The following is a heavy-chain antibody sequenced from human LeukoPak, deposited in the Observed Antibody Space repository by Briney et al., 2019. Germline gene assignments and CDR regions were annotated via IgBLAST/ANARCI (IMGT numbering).Heavy chain of an antibody. Sequence: GGSLRLSCAVSGFTFSSYAMTWVRQVPGKGLEWVSGISGSGDSTYYADSVKGRFTISRDNSKNTLYLQMNSLRAEDTAVYYCAKERDESRYCSSTNCYPFDYWGQGTLVAVSS. V-gene: IGHV3-23*01. CDR1: GFTFSSYA. CDR3: AKERDESRYCSSTNCYPFDY. J-gene: IGHJ4*02. CDR2: ISGSGDST. D-gene: IGHD2-2*01.